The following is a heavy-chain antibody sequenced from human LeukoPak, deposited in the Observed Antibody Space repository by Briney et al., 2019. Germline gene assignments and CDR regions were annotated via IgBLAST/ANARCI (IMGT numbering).Heavy chain of an antibody. CDR2: IYTSGST. J-gene: IGHJ6*03. CDR3: ATGFQGDYYYYYMDV. Sequence: SETLSLTCAVYGGSFSGYYWSWIRPPPGKGLEWIGRIYTSGSTNYNPSLKSRVTMSVDTSKNQFSLKLSSVTAADTAVYYCATGFQGDYYYYYMDVWGKGTTVTISS. CDR1: GGSFSGYY. V-gene: IGHV4-59*10.